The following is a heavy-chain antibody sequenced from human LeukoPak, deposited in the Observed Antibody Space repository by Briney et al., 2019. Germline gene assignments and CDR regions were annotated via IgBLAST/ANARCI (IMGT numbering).Heavy chain of an antibody. V-gene: IGHV4-59*01. Sequence: PSETLSLTCTVSGGSISSYYWSWIRQPPGKGLEWIGYIYYSGSTNYDPSLKSRVTISVDTSKNQFSLKLSSVTAADTAVYYCARAYCSSTSCYWNWFDPWGQGTLVTVSS. J-gene: IGHJ5*02. CDR1: GGSISSYY. CDR2: IYYSGST. D-gene: IGHD2-2*01. CDR3: ARAYCSSTSCYWNWFDP.